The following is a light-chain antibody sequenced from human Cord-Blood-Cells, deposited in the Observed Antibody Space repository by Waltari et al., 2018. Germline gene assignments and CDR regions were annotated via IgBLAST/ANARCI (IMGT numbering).Light chain of an antibody. CDR3: QQYYSTPWT. Sequence: DIVMTQSPDSLAVSLGERATINCKYSQSVLYSSNNKNYLAWYQQKPGQPPNMIIYWASXXXXXXXXRFSGSGSGTDFTLTISSLQAEDVAVYYCQQYYSTPWTFGQGTKVEIK. V-gene: IGKV4-1*01. CDR1: QSVLYSSNNKNY. J-gene: IGKJ1*01. CDR2: WAS.